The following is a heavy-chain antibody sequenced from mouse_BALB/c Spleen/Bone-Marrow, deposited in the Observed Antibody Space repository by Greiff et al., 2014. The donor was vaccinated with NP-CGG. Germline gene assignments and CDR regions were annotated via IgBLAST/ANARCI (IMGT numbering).Heavy chain of an antibody. Sequence: ELVKPGASVKLSCKASGYTFTSYWINWIKQRPGQGLEWIGRIAPGSGSTYYNEMFKGKATLTVDTSSSTAYIQLSSLSSEDSAVYFCARFPIYYGNYGAMDYWGQGTSVTVSS. D-gene: IGHD2-1*01. CDR1: GYTFTSYW. CDR2: IAPGSGST. V-gene: IGHV1S41*01. J-gene: IGHJ4*01. CDR3: ARFPIYYGNYGAMDY.